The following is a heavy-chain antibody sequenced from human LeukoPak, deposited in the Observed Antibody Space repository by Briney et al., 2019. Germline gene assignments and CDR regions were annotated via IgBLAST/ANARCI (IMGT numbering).Heavy chain of an antibody. CDR3: ARDQIYDYVWGSYRPTPFDY. CDR1: GFTFSDYY. Sequence: PGGSLRLSRAASGFTFSDYYMSCIRHAPGKGLEWVSYISSSRSYTNYADSVKGRFTISRDNAKNSLYLQMNSLRAEDTAVYYCARDQIYDYVWGSYRPTPFDYWGQGTLVTVSS. J-gene: IGHJ4*02. D-gene: IGHD3-16*02. CDR2: ISSSRSYT. V-gene: IGHV3-11*06.